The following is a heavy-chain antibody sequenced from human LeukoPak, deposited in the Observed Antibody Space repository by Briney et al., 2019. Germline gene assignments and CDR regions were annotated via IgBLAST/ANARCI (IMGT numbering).Heavy chain of an antibody. Sequence: GGSLRLSCSASGFTFSSYAMHWVRQAPGKGLEWVAVISYDGSNKYYADSVKGRFTISRDNSKNTLYLQMNSLRAEDTAVYYCARAAMEVAGTAGWAFDIWGQGTMVTVSS. CDR1: GFTFSSYA. CDR2: ISYDGSNK. J-gene: IGHJ3*02. V-gene: IGHV3-30-3*01. D-gene: IGHD6-19*01. CDR3: ARAAMEVAGTAGWAFDI.